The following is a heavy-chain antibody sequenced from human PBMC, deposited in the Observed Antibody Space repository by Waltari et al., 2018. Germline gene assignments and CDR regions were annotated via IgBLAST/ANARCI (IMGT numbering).Heavy chain of an antibody. J-gene: IGHJ5*02. CDR1: GYTFTGYY. CDR2: INPNSGGT. D-gene: IGHD6-19*01. CDR3: ARPSQWRTPPNWFDP. Sequence: QVQLVQSGAEVKKPGASVKVSCKASGYTFTGYYMHWVRPAPGQGLEWMGWINPNSGGTNYAQKFQGRVTMTRDTSISTAYMELSRLRSDDTAVYYCARPSQWRTPPNWFDPWGQGTLVTVSS. V-gene: IGHV1-2*02.